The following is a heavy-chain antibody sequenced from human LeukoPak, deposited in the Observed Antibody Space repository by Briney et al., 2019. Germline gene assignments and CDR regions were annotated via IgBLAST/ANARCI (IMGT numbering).Heavy chain of an antibody. Sequence: PSETLSLTCTVSGGSISSYYWSWIRQPPGKGLEWIGYIYYSGSTNYNPSLKSRVTMSVDTSKNQFSLKLSSVTAADTAVYYCAREQYNWNPPANWFDPWGQGTLVTVSS. CDR3: AREQYNWNPPANWFDP. V-gene: IGHV4-59*12. D-gene: IGHD1-20*01. J-gene: IGHJ5*02. CDR1: GGSISSYY. CDR2: IYYSGST.